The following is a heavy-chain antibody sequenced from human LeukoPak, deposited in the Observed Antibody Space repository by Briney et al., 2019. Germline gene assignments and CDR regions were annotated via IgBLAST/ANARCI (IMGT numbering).Heavy chain of an antibody. CDR1: GYTFTGYY. V-gene: IGHV1-2*02. Sequence: ASVKVSCKASGYTFTGYYMHWVRQAPGQGLEWMGWINPNSGGTNYAPKFQGRVTMTRDTPISAAYMELSRLRSDDTAVYYCARCIVATSPFDYWGQGTLVTVSS. D-gene: IGHD5-12*01. J-gene: IGHJ4*02. CDR3: ARCIVATSPFDY. CDR2: INPNSGGT.